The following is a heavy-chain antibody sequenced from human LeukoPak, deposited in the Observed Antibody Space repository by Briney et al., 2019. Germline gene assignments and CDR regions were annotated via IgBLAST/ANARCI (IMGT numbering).Heavy chain of an antibody. V-gene: IGHV3-23*01. D-gene: IGHD3-3*01. CDR2: ISGSGSNT. Sequence: GGSLRLSCAASGFTFSSYGMSWVRQAPGKGLEWVSLISGSGSNTYYADSVKGRFTISRDNSKNTLYLQMNSLRAEDTAVYYCAKLVEKGHYDFWSGYPSWFDPWGQGTLVTVSS. J-gene: IGHJ5*02. CDR1: GFTFSSYG. CDR3: AKLVEKGHYDFWSGYPSWFDP.